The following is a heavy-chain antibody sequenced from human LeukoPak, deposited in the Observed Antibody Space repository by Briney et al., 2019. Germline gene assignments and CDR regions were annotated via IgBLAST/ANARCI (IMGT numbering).Heavy chain of an antibody. CDR3: ARGPMAEDDY. V-gene: IGHV4-59*01. CDR2: IYYSGST. J-gene: IGHJ4*02. CDR1: GGSISSYY. Sequence: PSVTLSLTCTVSGGSISSYYWSWIRQPPGKGLEWIGYIYYSGSTNYNPSLKSRVTISVDTSKNQFSLKLSSVTAADTAVYYCARGPMAEDDYWGQGTLVTVSS. D-gene: IGHD5-24*01.